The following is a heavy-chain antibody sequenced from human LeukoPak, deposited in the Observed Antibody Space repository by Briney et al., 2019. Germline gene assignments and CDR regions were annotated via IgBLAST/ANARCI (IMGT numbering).Heavy chain of an antibody. D-gene: IGHD2-2*01. V-gene: IGHV3-7*01. J-gene: IGHJ4*02. CDR3: SSPYSRSTSCATLHYF. CDR1: GFTFNSYW. CDR2: IKQDGAEK. Sequence: GGSLRLSCAASGFTFNSYWMNWVRQAPGKGLEWVANIKQDGAEKYYVDSVKGRFTLSRDNAKSSLYLQMRSLKAEETAVYYCSSPYSRSTSCATLHYFCGQGTLVTVSS.